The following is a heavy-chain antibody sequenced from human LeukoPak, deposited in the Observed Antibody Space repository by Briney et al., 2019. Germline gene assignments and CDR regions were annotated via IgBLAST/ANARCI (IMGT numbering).Heavy chain of an antibody. D-gene: IGHD1-26*01. CDR3: VQWSRYFDY. J-gene: IGHJ4*02. Sequence: GGTLRLSCVASGFTFSNYGMNWVREARGKGVEWVSGIVGSGVTTYYAVSVKGRFTISRDNSKNTLYLQMNSLRAEDTALYFCVQWSRYFDYWGQGTLVTVSS. CDR1: GFTFSNYG. CDR2: IVGSGVTT. V-gene: IGHV3-23*01.